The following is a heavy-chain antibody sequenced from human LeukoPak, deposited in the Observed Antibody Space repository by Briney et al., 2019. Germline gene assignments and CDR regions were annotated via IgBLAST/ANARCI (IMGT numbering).Heavy chain of an antibody. D-gene: IGHD3-9*01. CDR2: INHSGST. CDR3: ARAYDILTGYIDY. J-gene: IGHJ4*02. CDR1: GGSISSHY. Sequence: PSETLSLTCTVSGGSISSHYWSWIRQPPGKGLEWIGEINHSGSTNYNPSLKSRVTISVDTSKNQFSLKLSSVTAADTAVYYCARAYDILTGYIDYWGQGTLVTVSS. V-gene: IGHV4-34*01.